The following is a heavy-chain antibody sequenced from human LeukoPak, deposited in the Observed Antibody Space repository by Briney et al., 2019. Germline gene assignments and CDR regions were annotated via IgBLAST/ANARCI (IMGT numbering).Heavy chain of an antibody. CDR1: GGSISSGGYY. Sequence: SETLSLTCTVSGGSISSGGYYWSWIRQPPGKGLEWIGYIYHSRSTYYNPSLKSRVTISVDRSKNQFSLKLSSVTAADTAVYYCARHVGYCSSTSCYSFFDYWGQGTLVTVSS. V-gene: IGHV4-30-2*01. D-gene: IGHD2-2*02. CDR3: ARHVGYCSSTSCYSFFDY. J-gene: IGHJ4*02. CDR2: IYHSRST.